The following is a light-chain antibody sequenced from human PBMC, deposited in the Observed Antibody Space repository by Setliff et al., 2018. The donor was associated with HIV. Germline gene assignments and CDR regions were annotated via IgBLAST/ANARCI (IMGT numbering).Light chain of an antibody. Sequence: QSVLTQPPSVSGAPGQRVTMSCTGSSPNIGAGFDVHWCQHLPGRAPKLLIYDNTNRPSGVPDRFSGSKSGTSASLAITGLQAEDEADYYCQSYDNSLSGSAVFGTGTRSPS. CDR3: QSYDNSLSGSAV. CDR2: DNT. CDR1: SPNIGAGFD. V-gene: IGLV1-40*01. J-gene: IGLJ1*01.